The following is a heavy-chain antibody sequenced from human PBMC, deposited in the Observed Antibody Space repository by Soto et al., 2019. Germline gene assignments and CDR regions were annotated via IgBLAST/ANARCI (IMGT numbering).Heavy chain of an antibody. CDR2: IKKEGSEK. CDR3: AREAASGGWYDS. D-gene: IGHD6-25*01. Sequence: EVQLVQSGGGFVRSGGSLRLSCAASGLPFGSNWLGWVPQAPGKGREWVANIKKEGSEKYYLDSVKGRFTISRDNAKKSLFLQMNSLRAEDTAIYYCAREAASGGWYDSWGQGSLVTVSS. V-gene: IGHV3-7*01. CDR1: GLPFGSNW. J-gene: IGHJ5*01.